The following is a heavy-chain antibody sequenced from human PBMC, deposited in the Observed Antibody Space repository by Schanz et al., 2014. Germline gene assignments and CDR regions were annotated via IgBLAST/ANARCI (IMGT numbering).Heavy chain of an antibody. CDR3: VKDLQRELLRDDHYYGMDV. V-gene: IGHV3-21*01. CDR2: ISSSGSSI. CDR1: GFTFSTYY. D-gene: IGHD1-26*01. J-gene: IGHJ6*02. Sequence: EVQLLESGGGLVQPGGSLRLSCAASGFTFSTYYMNWVRQAPGKGLEWVSSISSSGSSIYYADSVKGRFTTSRDNSKNTMYLQMNSLRAEDAAVYYCVKDLQRELLRDDHYYGMDVWGQGTTVTVSS.